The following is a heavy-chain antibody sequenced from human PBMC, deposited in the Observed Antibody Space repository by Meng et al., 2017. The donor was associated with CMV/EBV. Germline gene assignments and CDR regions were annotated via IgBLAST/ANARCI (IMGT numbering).Heavy chain of an antibody. CDR3: ASSLTYPDY. V-gene: IGHV4-34*01. Sequence: VQLMQRVAGLLKHSATPSLTFDVFCWSFIGYYWSWIRQTPGKGLEWIGEINHSGSTNYNPSLKSRVTISVDTSKNQFSLKLSSVTAADTAVYYCASSLTYPDYWGQGTLVTVSS. J-gene: IGHJ4*02. CDR2: INHSGST. D-gene: IGHD2-15*01. CDR1: CWSFIGYY.